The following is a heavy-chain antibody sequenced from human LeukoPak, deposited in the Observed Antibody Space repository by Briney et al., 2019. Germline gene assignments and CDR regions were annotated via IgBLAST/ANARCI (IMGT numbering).Heavy chain of an antibody. CDR3: TRLELWEEPEGAQQLVPYYGMDV. J-gene: IGHJ6*02. D-gene: IGHD6-13*01. Sequence: SVKVSCKASGGTFSSYAISWVRQAPGQGLEWMGGIIPIFGTANYAQKFQGRVTITTDESTSTAYMELSSLRSEDTAVYYCTRLELWEEPEGAQQLVPYYGMDVWGQGTTVTVSS. CDR2: IIPIFGTA. V-gene: IGHV1-69*05. CDR1: GGTFSSYA.